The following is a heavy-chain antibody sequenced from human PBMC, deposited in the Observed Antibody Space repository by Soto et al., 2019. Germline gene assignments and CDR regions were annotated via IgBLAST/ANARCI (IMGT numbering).Heavy chain of an antibody. CDR2: ISSSSSYT. CDR1: GFTFSDYY. V-gene: IGHV3-11*06. CDR3: ASHYYYDSSGYLSAFDI. J-gene: IGHJ3*02. Sequence: GSLRLSCAASGFTFSDYYMSWIRQAPGKGLEWVSYISSSSSYTNYADSVKGRFTISRDNAKNSLYLQMNSLRAEDTAVYYCASHYYYDSSGYLSAFDIWGQGTMVTVSS. D-gene: IGHD3-22*01.